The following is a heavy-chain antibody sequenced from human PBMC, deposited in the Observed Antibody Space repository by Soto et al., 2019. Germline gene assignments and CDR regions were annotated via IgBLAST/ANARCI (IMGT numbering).Heavy chain of an antibody. CDR3: ASAYYDSSGYHNWFDT. CDR1: GGTFSSYA. V-gene: IGHV1-69*06. D-gene: IGHD3-22*01. CDR2: IIPIFGTA. J-gene: IGHJ5*02. Sequence: SVKVSCKASGGTFSSYAISWVRQAPGQGLEWMGGIIPIFGTANYAQKFQGRVTITADKSTSTAYMELSSLRSEDTAVYYCASAYYDSSGYHNWFDTWGQGTLVTVYS.